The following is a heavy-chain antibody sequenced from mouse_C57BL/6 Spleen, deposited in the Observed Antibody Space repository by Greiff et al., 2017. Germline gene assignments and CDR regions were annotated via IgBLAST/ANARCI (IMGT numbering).Heavy chain of an antibody. J-gene: IGHJ1*03. D-gene: IGHD2-4*01. CDR3: AREDYDDWYFDV. CDR2: ISSGGSYT. V-gene: IGHV5-6*02. Sequence: DVKLLESGADLVKPGGSLKLSCAASGFTFTSYGMTWVRQTPGKGLEWVATISSGGSYTYYPDSVKGRVTLSRDNAKNTLYLQMSSLKSEDTAMYYCAREDYDDWYFDVWGTGTTVTVSS. CDR1: GFTFTSYG.